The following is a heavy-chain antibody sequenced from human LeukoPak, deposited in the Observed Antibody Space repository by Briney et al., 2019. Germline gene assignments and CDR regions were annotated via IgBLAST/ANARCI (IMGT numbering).Heavy chain of an antibody. D-gene: IGHD3-10*01. Sequence: PSETLSLTCTVSGGSISSSSYYWGWIRQPPGKGLEWIGSIYYSGSTYYNPSLKSRVTISVDTSKNQFSLKLSSVTAADTAVYYCASGKSVRGVDNWFDPWGQGTLVTVSS. CDR3: ASGKSVRGVDNWFDP. J-gene: IGHJ5*02. V-gene: IGHV4-39*07. CDR2: IYYSGST. CDR1: GGSISSSSYY.